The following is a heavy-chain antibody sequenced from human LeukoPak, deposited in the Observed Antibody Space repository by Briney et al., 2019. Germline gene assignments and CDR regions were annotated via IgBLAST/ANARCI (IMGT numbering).Heavy chain of an antibody. CDR2: IRGIGDSS. CDR3: AKDPNGSSISCDPDY. CDR1: GFTFSSYS. Sequence: GGSLRLSCAASGFTFSSYSMTWVRLAPGRGLEWVSSIRGIGDSSYYADSVKSRFTISRDNSKSTLFLQMNSLRGEDTAVYYCAKDPNGSSISCDPDYWGQGTLVTVSS. V-gene: IGHV3-23*01. J-gene: IGHJ4*02. D-gene: IGHD2-2*01.